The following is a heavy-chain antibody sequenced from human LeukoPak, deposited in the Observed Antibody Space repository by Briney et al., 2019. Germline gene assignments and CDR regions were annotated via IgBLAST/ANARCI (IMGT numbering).Heavy chain of an antibody. CDR1: GFTFGDYA. Sequence: GGSLRLSCTASGFTFGDYAMSWFRQAPGKGLEWVGFIRSKAYGGTTEYAASVKGRFTISRDDSKSIAYLQMNSLKTEDTAVYYCTSSSDSSGYYYVAHWGQGTLVTVSS. V-gene: IGHV3-49*03. CDR3: TSSSDSSGYYYVAH. CDR2: IRSKAYGGTT. J-gene: IGHJ4*02. D-gene: IGHD3-22*01.